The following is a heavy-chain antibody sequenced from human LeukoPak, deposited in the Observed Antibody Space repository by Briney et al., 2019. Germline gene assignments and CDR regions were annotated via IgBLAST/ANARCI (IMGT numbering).Heavy chain of an antibody. Sequence: SETLSLTCTVSGGSISSYYWSWIRQPPGKGLEWIGYIYYSGSTNYNPSLKSRVTISVDTSKNQFSLKLSSVTAADTAVYYCARGIASAGPQAFDIWGQGTMVTVSS. D-gene: IGHD6-13*01. CDR1: GGSISSYY. CDR3: ARGIASAGPQAFDI. V-gene: IGHV4-59*01. CDR2: IYYSGST. J-gene: IGHJ3*02.